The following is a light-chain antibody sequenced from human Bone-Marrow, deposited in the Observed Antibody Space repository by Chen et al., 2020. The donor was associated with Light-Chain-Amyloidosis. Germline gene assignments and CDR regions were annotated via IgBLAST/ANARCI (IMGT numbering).Light chain of an antibody. CDR2: DDS. Sequence: SYVLTQPSSVSVAPGQTATIACGGNNTGSTSVHWYQQTPGQAPLLVVYDDSDRPSGIPERVGGADAGNTATLSVRRVGAGDGADYDCQVWDRSSDRPVFGGGTKLTVL. V-gene: IGLV3-21*02. CDR1: NTGSTS. CDR3: QVWDRSSDRPV. J-gene: IGLJ3*02.